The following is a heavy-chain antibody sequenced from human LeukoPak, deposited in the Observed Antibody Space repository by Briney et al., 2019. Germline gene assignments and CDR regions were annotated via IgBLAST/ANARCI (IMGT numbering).Heavy chain of an antibody. CDR2: IKQDGSEK. CDR3: MTASRSSSWPPPT. CDR1: GFTFTSYW. Sequence: GGSLRLSRAASGFTFTSYWMNWVRQAPGKGLEWVANIKQDGSEKKYVDSVKGRFTMLRDNAKNSLYLQMNSLRAEDTAMYYCMTASRSSSWPPPTWGQGALVTVSS. J-gene: IGHJ5*02. D-gene: IGHD6-13*01. V-gene: IGHV3-7*01.